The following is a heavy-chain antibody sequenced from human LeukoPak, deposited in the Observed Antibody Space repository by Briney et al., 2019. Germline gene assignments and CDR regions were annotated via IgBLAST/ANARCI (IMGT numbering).Heavy chain of an antibody. CDR2: MSGTGSTR. D-gene: IGHD6-13*01. J-gene: IGHJ1*01. Sequence: GGSLRLSCSASGVTSSSYEMNSVREAPGKGLEWVTYMSGTGSTRYYAASGKGRFTTSRDNAKNSLYLQMNSLRAEDTALYYCARVEQQLVMGCWGEGNLGTVSS. CDR3: ARVEQQLVMGC. CDR1: GVTSSSYE. V-gene: IGHV3-48*03.